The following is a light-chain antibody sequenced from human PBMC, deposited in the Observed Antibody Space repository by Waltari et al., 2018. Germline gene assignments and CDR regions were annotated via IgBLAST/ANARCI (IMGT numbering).Light chain of an antibody. CDR2: SAS. Sequence: DLQMTQSPSSLSASVGDRVTFTCRASQDIRNDVAWYQQKPGKPPKRLIYSASTLQSGVPLRFSGTGSGTEFTLTISSLQPEDFATYYCLQHHTYPWTFGQGTQVEIK. CDR1: QDIRND. J-gene: IGKJ1*01. CDR3: LQHHTYPWT. V-gene: IGKV1-17*01.